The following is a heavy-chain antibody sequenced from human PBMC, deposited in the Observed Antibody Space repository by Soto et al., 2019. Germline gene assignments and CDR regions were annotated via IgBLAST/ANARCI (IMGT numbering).Heavy chain of an antibody. CDR1: GFTFSSYA. J-gene: IGHJ4*02. Sequence: PGGSLTLSCAASGFTFSSYAMSWVRQAPWKGLEWVSAISGSGGSTYYADSVKGRVTISSDNSNNTLYLQMNSLRAEDTAVYYCAKRATTEVDDWGQENLLTISS. V-gene: IGHV3-23*01. CDR3: AKRATTEVDD. CDR2: ISGSGGST.